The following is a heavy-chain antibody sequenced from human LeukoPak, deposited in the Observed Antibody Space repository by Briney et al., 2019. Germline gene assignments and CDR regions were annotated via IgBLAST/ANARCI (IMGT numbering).Heavy chain of an antibody. CDR3: AQAASGWLDY. CDR1: GYTFTSYG. CDR2: IIPILGIA. V-gene: IGHV1-69*04. D-gene: IGHD6-19*01. J-gene: IGHJ4*02. Sequence: GASVKVSCKASGYTFTSYGISWVRQAPGQGLEWMGRIIPILGIANYAQKFQGRVTITADKSTSTAYMELSSLRSEDTAVYYCAQAASGWLDYWGQGTLVTVSS.